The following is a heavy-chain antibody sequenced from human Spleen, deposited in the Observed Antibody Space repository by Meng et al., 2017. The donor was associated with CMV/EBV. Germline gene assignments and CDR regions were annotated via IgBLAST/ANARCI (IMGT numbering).Heavy chain of an antibody. Sequence: GESLKISCAASGFTFDNYAMNWVRQAPGKGLEWVSYISSSSGTMYYADSVKGRFTISRDNAKNSLYLQMNSLRAEDTAVYYCARGGGGPYFDYWGQGTLVTVSS. V-gene: IGHV3-48*04. CDR2: ISSSSGTM. J-gene: IGHJ4*02. CDR1: GFTFDNYA. CDR3: ARGGGGPYFDY. D-gene: IGHD2-15*01.